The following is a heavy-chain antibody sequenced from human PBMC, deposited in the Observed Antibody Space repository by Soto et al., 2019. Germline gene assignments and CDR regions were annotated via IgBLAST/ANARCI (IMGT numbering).Heavy chain of an antibody. CDR1: GGSISSYY. Sequence: PSETLSLTCTVSGGSISSYYWSWIRQPPGKGLEWIGYIYYSGSTNYNPSLKSRVTISVDTSKNQFSLKLSSVTAADTAVYYCAGIGRTNGTPLDYWGQGTLVTVSS. V-gene: IGHV4-59*01. J-gene: IGHJ4*02. CDR2: IYYSGST. CDR3: AGIGRTNGTPLDY. D-gene: IGHD2-8*01.